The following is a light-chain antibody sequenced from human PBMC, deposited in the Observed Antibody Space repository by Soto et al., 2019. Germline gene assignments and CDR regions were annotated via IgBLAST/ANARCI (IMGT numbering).Light chain of an antibody. CDR1: QSVSSY. V-gene: IGKV3-15*01. CDR2: DTS. CDR3: QRYNNWPLT. J-gene: IGKJ4*01. Sequence: EVVLTQSPATLSLSPGERATLSCRASQSVSSYLAWYQQKPGQTPRLLIYDTSTRATGVPARFSGSRSGTEFTLTINSLQSEDFAVYYCQRYNNWPLTFGGGTKVESK.